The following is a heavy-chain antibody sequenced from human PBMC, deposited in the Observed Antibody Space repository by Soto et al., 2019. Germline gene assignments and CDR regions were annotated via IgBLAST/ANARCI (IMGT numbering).Heavy chain of an antibody. CDR1: GFTFNNAW. V-gene: IGHV3-15*01. J-gene: IGHJ4*02. CDR2: IKSKTDGGTT. CDR3: TTAENCYGSSSFDY. D-gene: IGHD3-22*01. Sequence: GSLRLSCVASGFTFNNAWMNWVRQAPGKGLEWAGRIKSKTDGGTTDYAALVKGRFTISRDESKTTLYLQMNGLKTEDTAVYYCTTAENCYGSSSFDYWGQGTLVTVSS.